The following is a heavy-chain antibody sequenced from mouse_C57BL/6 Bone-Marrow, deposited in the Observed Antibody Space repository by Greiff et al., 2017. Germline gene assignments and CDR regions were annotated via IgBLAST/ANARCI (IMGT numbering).Heavy chain of an antibody. J-gene: IGHJ4*01. CDR1: GFNIKDDY. Sequence: EVKLQESGAELVRPGASVKLSCTASGFNIKDDYMHWVKQRPEHGLEWIGWIDPENGDTEYASKFQGKATITADTSSNTAYLQLSSLTSEDTAVYYCIDYDGYYAMDYWGQGTSVTVSS. V-gene: IGHV14-4*01. D-gene: IGHD2-4*01. CDR3: IDYDGYYAMDY. CDR2: IDPENGDT.